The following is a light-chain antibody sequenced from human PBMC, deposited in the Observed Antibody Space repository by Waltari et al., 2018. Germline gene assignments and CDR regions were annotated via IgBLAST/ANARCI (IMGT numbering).Light chain of an antibody. V-gene: IGLV7-46*01. J-gene: IGLJ2*01. CDR1: TGVVTNGHS. CDR2: DTT. Sequence: QAVVTKEASVTVSPGGTVTLTCGSSTGVVTNGHSPYWVQPEPGQAPRTLIYDTTNKYSVAPARFAGALLGGKAAPTLSGAQPEDEADYYCLFVYGDVWVFGGGTRLTVL. CDR3: LFVYGDVWV.